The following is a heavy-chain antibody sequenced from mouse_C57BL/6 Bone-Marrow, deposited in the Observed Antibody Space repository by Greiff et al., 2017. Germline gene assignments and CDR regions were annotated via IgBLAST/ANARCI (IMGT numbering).Heavy chain of an antibody. CDR1: GYTFTSYW. J-gene: IGHJ1*03. V-gene: IGHV1-5*01. D-gene: IGHD1-1*01. Sequence: EVQLQQSGTVLARPGASVKMSCKTSGYTFTSYWMHWVKQRPGQGLEWIGAIYPGNSDTSYNQKFKGKAKLTAVTSASTAYMELSSLTSEDSAVYYCASGDYYGSSSHFDVWGTGTTVTVSS. CDR2: IYPGNSDT. CDR3: ASGDYYGSSSHFDV.